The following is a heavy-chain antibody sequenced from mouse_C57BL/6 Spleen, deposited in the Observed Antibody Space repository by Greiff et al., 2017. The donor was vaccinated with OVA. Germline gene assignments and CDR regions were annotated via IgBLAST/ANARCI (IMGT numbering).Heavy chain of an antibody. CDR3: TRRTGGEYFDY. CDR1: GYTFTDYE. V-gene: IGHV1-15*01. D-gene: IGHD4-1*01. Sequence: VQLQQSGAELVRPGASVTLSCKASGYTFTDYEMHWVKQTPVHGLEWIGAIDPETGGTAYNQKFKGKAILTADKYSSTAYMELRSLTSEDSAVYYCTRRTGGEYFDYWGQGTTLTVSS. CDR2: IDPETGGT. J-gene: IGHJ2*01.